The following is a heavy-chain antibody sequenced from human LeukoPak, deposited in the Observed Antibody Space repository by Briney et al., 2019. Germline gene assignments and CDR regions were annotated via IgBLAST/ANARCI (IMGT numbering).Heavy chain of an antibody. D-gene: IGHD6-19*01. J-gene: IGHJ4*02. V-gene: IGHV3-23*01. Sequence: GGSLRLSCAASGFTFSSYAMSWVRQAPGKGLEWVSAISGSGGSTYYADSVKGRFTISRDNSKSTLYLQMNSLRAEDTAVYYCAKQQWLAFSHFDYWGQGTLVTVSS. CDR2: ISGSGGST. CDR3: AKQQWLAFSHFDY. CDR1: GFTFSSYA.